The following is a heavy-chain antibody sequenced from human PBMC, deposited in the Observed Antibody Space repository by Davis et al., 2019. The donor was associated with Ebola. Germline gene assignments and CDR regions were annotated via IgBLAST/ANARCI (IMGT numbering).Heavy chain of an antibody. CDR3: AREVRLRDAISLYGMDV. CDR2: INPSGGST. Sequence: ASLKVSCKASGYTFTSYYMHWLRQAPGQGLEWLGIINPSGGSTSYAQKFQGRVTMTRDTSTSTVYMELSSLRSEDTAVYYCAREVRLRDAISLYGMDVWGQGTTVTVSS. V-gene: IGHV1-46*01. CDR1: GYTFTSYY. J-gene: IGHJ6*02. D-gene: IGHD4-17*01.